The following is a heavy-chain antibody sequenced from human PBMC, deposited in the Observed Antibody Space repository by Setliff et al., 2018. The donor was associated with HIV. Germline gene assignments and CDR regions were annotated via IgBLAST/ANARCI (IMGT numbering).Heavy chain of an antibody. Sequence: SETLSLTCGVSGYSMSSGYYWGWIRQPPGKGLEWIGNVYHTGSTYYNPSLKSRVTISVDTSKNQFSLKLSSVIAADTAVYYCAGDSNNVRWFYFWGQGTLVTVSS. J-gene: IGHJ5*01. CDR2: VYHTGST. D-gene: IGHD1-20*01. CDR3: AGDSNNVRWFYF. V-gene: IGHV4-38-2*02. CDR1: GYSMSSGYY.